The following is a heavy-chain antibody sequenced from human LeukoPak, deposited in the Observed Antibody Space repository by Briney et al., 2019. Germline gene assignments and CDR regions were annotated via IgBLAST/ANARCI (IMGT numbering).Heavy chain of an antibody. CDR1: GGSISTHY. CDR2: IYHTGST. V-gene: IGHV4-59*11. CDR3: ARRGVSGSWYFFDY. J-gene: IGHJ4*02. D-gene: IGHD6-13*01. Sequence: SETLSLTCTVSGGSISTHYWSWIRQPPGRGLEWIGHIYHTGSTNLHPSLKSRVTISVDTSKNQFSLKLSSVTAADTAVYYCARRGVSGSWYFFDYWGQVTLITVSS.